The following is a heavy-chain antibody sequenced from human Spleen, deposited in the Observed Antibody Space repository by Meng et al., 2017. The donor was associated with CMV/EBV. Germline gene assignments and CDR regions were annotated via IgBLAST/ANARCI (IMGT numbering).Heavy chain of an antibody. CDR1: GGSISSYY. Sequence: ETLSLTCTVSGGSISSYYWSWIRQPPGKGLEWVSVIYSGGTTYYADSVKGRFTISRDNSKNTLYLQMNSLTVEDTAVYYCASTLYSSRRWFDPWGQGTLVTVSS. J-gene: IGHJ5*02. CDR3: ASTLYSSRRWFDP. CDR2: IYSGGTT. D-gene: IGHD6-13*01. V-gene: IGHV3-66*02.